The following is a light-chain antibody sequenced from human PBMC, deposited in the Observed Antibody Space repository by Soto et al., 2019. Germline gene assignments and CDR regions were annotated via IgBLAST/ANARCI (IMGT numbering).Light chain of an antibody. CDR1: QSISTK. CDR2: GAS. CDR3: QEYNDWRPIT. Sequence: IVMTQSPATLSVSPGERATLSCRASQSISTKLAWYQQKPGLAPRLLIYGASTRATGIPVRFSGSGSGTEFTLTITSLQFEDFAVYYCQEYNDWRPITFGGGTKVEIK. V-gene: IGKV3-15*01. J-gene: IGKJ4*01.